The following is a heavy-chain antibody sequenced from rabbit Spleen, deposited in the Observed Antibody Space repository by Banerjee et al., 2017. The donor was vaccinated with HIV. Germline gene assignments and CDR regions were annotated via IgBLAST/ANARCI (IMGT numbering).Heavy chain of an antibody. CDR2: IVPIFGVT. J-gene: IGHJ3*01. CDR3: VREAVDGGYGDATC. CDR1: GFDFTNYY. Sequence: QLEESGGDLVQPGGSLTLSCKASGFDFTNYYISWVRQAPGKGLEWIGYIVPIFGVTYIANWVNGRSTTTSHSAQNTLYLQLNSLTAAATAAYFFVREAVDGGYGDATCGGQGTLVPVS. D-gene: IGHD6-1*01. V-gene: IGHV1S7*01.